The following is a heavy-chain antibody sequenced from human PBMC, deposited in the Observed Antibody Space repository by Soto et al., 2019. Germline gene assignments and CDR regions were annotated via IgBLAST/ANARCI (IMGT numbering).Heavy chain of an antibody. CDR1: GGSISSSNW. CDR2: IYHSGCT. CDR3: ARGDCGGDCYSKFYGMDV. V-gene: IGHV4-4*02. Sequence: SETLSLTCAASGGSISSSNWWSGVRQPPGKGLEWIGGIYHSGCTNYNPSLKSRVTISVDKSKNQFSLKLSSVTAADTAVYYCARGDCGGDCYSKFYGMDVWGQGTTVTVSS. J-gene: IGHJ6*02. D-gene: IGHD2-21*02.